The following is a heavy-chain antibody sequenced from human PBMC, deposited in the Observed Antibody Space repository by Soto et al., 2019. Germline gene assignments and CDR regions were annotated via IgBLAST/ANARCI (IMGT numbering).Heavy chain of an antibody. Sequence: LRLSCGVSGFTFSNYAMSWVRQAPGKGLEWVSAINIGGDTTYYADSVKGLFTMSRDNSKNTLYLQMNSLRAEDTAVYYCARDRGGQLGYYYGMDVWGQGTTVTVSS. CDR1: GFTFSNYA. J-gene: IGHJ6*02. V-gene: IGHV3-23*01. D-gene: IGHD6-6*01. CDR3: ARDRGGQLGYYYGMDV. CDR2: INIGGDTT.